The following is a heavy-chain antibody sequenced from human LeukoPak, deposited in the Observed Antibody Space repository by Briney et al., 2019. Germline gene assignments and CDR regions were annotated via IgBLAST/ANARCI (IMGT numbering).Heavy chain of an antibody. V-gene: IGHV3-30*01. CDR1: GFPFSGYP. J-gene: IGHJ6*03. Sequence: GRSLRLSCAASGFPFSGYPMYWVRQRPGKGLEWVAFISYVESDVLYADSVKGRFTISRDDSKNTLYLQMNSLRPEDSAIFYCARAGGAWSTTHYYSYMDVWGNGTTVTVS. CDR2: ISYVESDV. CDR3: ARAGGAWSTTHYYSYMDV. D-gene: IGHD4/OR15-4a*01.